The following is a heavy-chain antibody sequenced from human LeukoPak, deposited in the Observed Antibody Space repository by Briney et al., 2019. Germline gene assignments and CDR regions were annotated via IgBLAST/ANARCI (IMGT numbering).Heavy chain of an antibody. CDR2: IHTSGST. V-gene: IGHV4-61*02. CDR1: GRSISSGSYY. J-gene: IGHJ6*02. CDR3: ARDIEWAYGMDV. D-gene: IGHD1-26*01. Sequence: SQTLSLTCSVSGRSISSGSYYWNWIRQPAGKGLEWIGRIHTSGSTSYNPSLKSRVTISVDTSKNQFSLKLSSVTAADTAIYYCARDIEWAYGMDVWGQGTTVTVSS.